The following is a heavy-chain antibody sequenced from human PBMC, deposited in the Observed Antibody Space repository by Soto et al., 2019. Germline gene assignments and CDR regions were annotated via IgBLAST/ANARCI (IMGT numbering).Heavy chain of an antibody. CDR3: ATPPGRQQLLLRALSFDY. CDR2: FDPEAGET. V-gene: IGHV1-24*01. Sequence: ASVKVSCKVSGYTLTKLPMHWVRQAPGKGLEWMGGFDPEAGETIYAQKFQGRVAVTEDTSTDTVYMELNSLISEDTAVYYCATPPGRQQLLLRALSFDYWGQGTLVTVSS. D-gene: IGHD1-26*01. CDR1: GYTLTKLP. J-gene: IGHJ4*02.